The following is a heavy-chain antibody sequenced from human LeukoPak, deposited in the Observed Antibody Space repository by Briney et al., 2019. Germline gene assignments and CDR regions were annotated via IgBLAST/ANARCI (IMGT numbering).Heavy chain of an antibody. CDR1: GGSISSYY. J-gene: IGHJ5*02. CDR2: MYNSGSG. CDR3: ARRGYGGNSGLGSWFDP. D-gene: IGHD4-23*01. Sequence: PSGTLSLTCTVSGGSISSYYWSWIRQAPGKGLEWIGYMYNSGSGSYNPSLKSRVTISIDTSKSQFSPKLSSVTAADTAIYYCARRGYGGNSGLGSWFDPWGQGTLVTVSS. V-gene: IGHV4-59*01.